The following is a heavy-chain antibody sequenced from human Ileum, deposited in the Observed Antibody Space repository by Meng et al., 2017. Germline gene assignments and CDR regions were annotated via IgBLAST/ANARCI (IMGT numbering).Heavy chain of an antibody. CDR3: ARPNWNDVRGAFDI. CDR1: GFTFSDYY. J-gene: IGHJ3*02. CDR2: IAKDGRNE. Sequence: GGSLRPSCAASGFTFSDYYMHWVRQAPGKGLEWLAVIAKDGRNEYYADSLKGRFTISRDNSKNTLFLQMNNLRVEDTGVYYCARPNWNDVRGAFDIWGQGTMVTVSS. V-gene: IGHV3-30*07. D-gene: IGHD1-1*01.